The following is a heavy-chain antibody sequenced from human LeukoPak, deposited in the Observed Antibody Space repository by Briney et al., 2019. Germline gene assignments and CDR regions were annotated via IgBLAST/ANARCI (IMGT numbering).Heavy chain of an antibody. CDR3: ARDGSLGNDAFDI. D-gene: IGHD3-10*01. Sequence: PGRSLRLSCAASGFTFSSYGMHWVRQAPGKGLEWVAVIWYDGTNKYYADSVKGRFTISRDNSKNTLFLQMNSLRAEDTAVYYCARDGSLGNDAFDIWGQGTMVTVSS. V-gene: IGHV3-33*01. CDR2: IWYDGTNK. CDR1: GFTFSSYG. J-gene: IGHJ3*02.